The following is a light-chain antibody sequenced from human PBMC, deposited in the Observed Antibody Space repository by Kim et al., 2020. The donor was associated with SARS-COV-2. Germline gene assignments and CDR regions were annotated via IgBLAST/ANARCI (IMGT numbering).Light chain of an antibody. CDR3: QVWDVSSDHWV. CDR2: YDS. CDR1: KIGSKS. Sequence: SYELTQSPSVSVAPGKTTRITCGGNKIGSKSVHWYQQKPGQPPVLVINYDSDRPSGITERFSVSNSGITATLTISRVEVGDEADYYCQVWDVSSDHWVFGGGSKLTVL. J-gene: IGLJ3*02. V-gene: IGLV3-21*04.